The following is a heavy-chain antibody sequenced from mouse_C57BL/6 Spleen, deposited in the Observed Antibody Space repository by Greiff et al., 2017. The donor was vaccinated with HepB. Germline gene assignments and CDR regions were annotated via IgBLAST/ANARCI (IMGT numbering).Heavy chain of an antibody. CDR1: GFSLTSYG. CDR2: IWSGGST. V-gene: IGHV2-2*01. D-gene: IGHD2-3*01. Sequence: VQRVESGPGLVQPSQSLSITCTVSGFSLTSYGVHWVRQSPGKGLEWLGVIWSGGSTDYNAAFISRLSISKDNSKSQVFFKMNSLQADDTAIYYCARPYEGAMDYWGQGTSVTVSS. CDR3: ARPYEGAMDY. J-gene: IGHJ4*01.